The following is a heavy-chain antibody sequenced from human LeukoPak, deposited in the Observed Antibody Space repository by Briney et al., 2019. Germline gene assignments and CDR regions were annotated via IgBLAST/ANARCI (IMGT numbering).Heavy chain of an antibody. J-gene: IGHJ2*01. Sequence: PSETLSLTCSVSGVSISRYYWSWIRQPPGKGLEWIGYIYDSGSTNYNPSLKSRVTISVYTSKKQFSLNLSSVTAADTPVYYCARGAYYYDSSGYNWYFDLWGRGTLVTVS. CDR3: ARGAYYYDSSGYNWYFDL. CDR1: GVSISRYY. CDR2: IYDSGST. D-gene: IGHD3-22*01. V-gene: IGHV4-59*01.